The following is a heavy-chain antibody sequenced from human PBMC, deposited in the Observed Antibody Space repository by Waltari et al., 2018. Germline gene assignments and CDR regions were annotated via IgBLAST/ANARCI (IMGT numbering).Heavy chain of an antibody. CDR2: IYTSGST. J-gene: IGHJ5*02. Sequence: QVQLQESGPGLVKPSETLSLTCTVSGGSISSYYWSWIRQPAGKGLEWIGHIYTSGSTNSNPALNGRVTMSVDTSKNQFSLKLNSVTAADTAIYYCTRGRGGGGSSNNWFDPWGQGTLVIVSS. CDR3: TRGRGGGGSSNNWFDP. V-gene: IGHV4-4*07. D-gene: IGHD1-26*01. CDR1: GGSISSYY.